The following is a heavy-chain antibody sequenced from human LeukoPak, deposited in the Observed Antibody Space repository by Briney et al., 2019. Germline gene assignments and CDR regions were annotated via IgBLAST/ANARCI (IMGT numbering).Heavy chain of an antibody. D-gene: IGHD6-13*01. CDR1: GFTFSSYA. V-gene: IGHV3-23*01. CDR3: ARVSMAAAGQYYYYYYYMDV. J-gene: IGHJ6*03. CDR2: ISGSGGST. Sequence: GGSLRLSCAASGFTFSSYAMSWVRQAPGKGLEWVSAISGSGGSTYYADSVKGRFTISRDNSKNTLYLQMNSLRGEDTAVYYCARVSMAAAGQYYYYYYYMDVWGKGTTVTVSS.